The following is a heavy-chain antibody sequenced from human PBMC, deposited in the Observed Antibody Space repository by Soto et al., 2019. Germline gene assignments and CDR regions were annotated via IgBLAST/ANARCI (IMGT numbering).Heavy chain of an antibody. D-gene: IGHD3-16*01. Sequence: SETLSLTCTVSGGSISSSGYYWNWIRQHPGKGLEWIGYIYYSGSTYYNPSLKSRVIISVDTSKNQFSLKLTSVTAADTAVYYCARASVTGGNFDYWGRGTLVTVSS. CDR1: GGSISSSGYY. CDR2: IYYSGST. J-gene: IGHJ4*02. CDR3: ARASVTGGNFDY. V-gene: IGHV4-31*03.